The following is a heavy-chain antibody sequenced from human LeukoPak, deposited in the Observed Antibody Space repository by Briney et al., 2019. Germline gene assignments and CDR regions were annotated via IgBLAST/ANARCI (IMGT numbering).Heavy chain of an antibody. CDR1: GGSISSSSYY. Sequence: SETLSLTCTVSGGSISSSSYYWGWIRQPPGKGLEWIGSIYYSGRTYYNPSLKSRVTISVDTSKNQFSLKLSSVTAADTAVYYCARPGLAIDYWGQGTLVTVSS. CDR3: ARPGLAIDY. CDR2: IYYSGRT. V-gene: IGHV4-39*01. D-gene: IGHD6-19*01. J-gene: IGHJ4*02.